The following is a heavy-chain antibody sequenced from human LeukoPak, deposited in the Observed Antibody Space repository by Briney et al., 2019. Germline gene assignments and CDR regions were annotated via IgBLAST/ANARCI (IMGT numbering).Heavy chain of an antibody. V-gene: IGHV3-23*01. CDR2: ISSSGSGGDT. D-gene: IGHD3-10*01. J-gene: IGHJ4*02. CDR3: AKGSAASRPYYFDY. Sequence: GGSLRLSCVASGVTLSNYAMSWARQALGKGLEWVSGISSSGSGGDTYYADSVKARFTISRDNSKNTLYLQMNGLRAEDTAVYYCAKGSAASRPYYFDYWGQGTLVTVSS. CDR1: GVTLSNYA.